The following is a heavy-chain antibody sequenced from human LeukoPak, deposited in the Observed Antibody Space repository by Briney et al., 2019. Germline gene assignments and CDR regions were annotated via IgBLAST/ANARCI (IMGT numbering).Heavy chain of an antibody. CDR3: AKCPSTSWYEDTFDI. CDR2: ISGSGSGGST. V-gene: IGHV3-23*01. CDR1: GFTFSTYD. D-gene: IGHD2-2*01. J-gene: IGHJ3*02. Sequence: GGSLRLSCAASGFTFSTYDMSWLRQAPGKGLEWVSAISGSGSGGSTYYADSVKGRFTISRDNSKNTLYLQMSSLRGEDTAVYYCAKCPSTSWYEDTFDIWGQGTMVTVSS.